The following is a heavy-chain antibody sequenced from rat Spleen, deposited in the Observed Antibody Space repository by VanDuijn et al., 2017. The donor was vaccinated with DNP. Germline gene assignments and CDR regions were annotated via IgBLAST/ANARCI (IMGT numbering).Heavy chain of an antibody. CDR3: AKNSGYYFDY. D-gene: IGHD4-3*01. CDR1: GFIFSDYN. Sequence: EVQLVESGGGLVQPGRSLKLSCAASGFIFSDYNMAWVRQAPKKGLEWVATISYDGNITYYRDSVKGRFTISRDNAKSTLYLQMNSLKSEDTATYYCAKNSGYYFDYWGQGVMVTVSS. V-gene: IGHV5-7*01. CDR2: ISYDGNIT. J-gene: IGHJ2*01.